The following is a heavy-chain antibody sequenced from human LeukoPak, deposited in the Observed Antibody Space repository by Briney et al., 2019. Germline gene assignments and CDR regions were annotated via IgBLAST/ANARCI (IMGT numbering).Heavy chain of an antibody. Sequence: ASVKVSCKASGGTFSSYAISWVRQAPGQGLEWMGWISAYNGNTNYAQKLQGRVTMTTDTSTSTAYMELRSLRSDDAAVYYCAREGSSWYGNYFDYWGQGTLVTVSS. CDR1: GGTFSSYA. D-gene: IGHD6-13*01. CDR3: AREGSSWYGNYFDY. CDR2: ISAYNGNT. J-gene: IGHJ4*02. V-gene: IGHV1-18*01.